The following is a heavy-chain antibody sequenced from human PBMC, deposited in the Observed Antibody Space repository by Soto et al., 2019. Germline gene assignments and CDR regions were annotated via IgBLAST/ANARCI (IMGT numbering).Heavy chain of an antibody. CDR1: GFTFSSYS. CDR2: ISSSSSYI. D-gene: IGHD3-22*01. Sequence: GSLRLSCAASGFTFSSYSMNWVRQAPGKGLEWVSSISSSSSYIYYADSVKGRFTISRDNAKNSLYLQMNSLRAEDTAVYYCARGGYDSSGYYYTPSAFDIWGQGTMVTVSS. V-gene: IGHV3-21*01. CDR3: ARGGYDSSGYYYTPSAFDI. J-gene: IGHJ3*02.